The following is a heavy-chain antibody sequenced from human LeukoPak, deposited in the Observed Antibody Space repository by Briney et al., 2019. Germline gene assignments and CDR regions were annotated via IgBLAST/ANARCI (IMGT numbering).Heavy chain of an antibody. CDR3: ARGTWWELRYYFDY. J-gene: IGHJ4*02. V-gene: IGHV3-21*01. D-gene: IGHD1-26*01. CDR2: ISSSSSYI. Sequence: GGSLRLSCAASEFTFGNYVMSWVRQAPGKGLEWVSSISSSSSYIYYADSMKGRFTISRDNAKNSLYLQMNSLRAEDTAVYYCARGTWWELRYYFDYWGQGTLVTVSS. CDR1: EFTFGNYV.